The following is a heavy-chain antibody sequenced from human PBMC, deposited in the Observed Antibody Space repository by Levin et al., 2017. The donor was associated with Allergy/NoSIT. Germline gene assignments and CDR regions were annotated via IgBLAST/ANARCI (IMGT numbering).Heavy chain of an antibody. J-gene: IGHJ6*02. V-gene: IGHV4-59*01. Sequence: HSQTLSLTCTVSGGSISSYYWSWIRQPPGKGLEWIGYIYYIGSTNYNPSLKSRVTISVDASKNQFSLRLTSVTAADTAVYYCARDRVIVGTTNYVYGMDVWGQGTTVTVSS. D-gene: IGHD1-26*01. CDR1: GGSISSYY. CDR3: ARDRVIVGTTNYVYGMDV. CDR2: IYYIGST.